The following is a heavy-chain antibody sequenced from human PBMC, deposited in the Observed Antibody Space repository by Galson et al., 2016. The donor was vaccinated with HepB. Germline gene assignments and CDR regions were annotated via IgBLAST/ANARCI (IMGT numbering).Heavy chain of an antibody. J-gene: IGHJ6*02. CDR2: IYPADSEI. D-gene: IGHD3-16*01. CDR3: MRSPTLCDYYDLDF. CDR1: GYNFMNNY. Sequence: QSGAEVKKPGESLTISCKASGYNFMNNYIGWVRQMPGKGLEWMGMIYPADSEIKYSPSFQGQVTISVDKSLNTAYLQWRSLKRSDTAMYYCMRSPTLCDYYDLDFWGQGNTVTVSS. V-gene: IGHV5-51*01.